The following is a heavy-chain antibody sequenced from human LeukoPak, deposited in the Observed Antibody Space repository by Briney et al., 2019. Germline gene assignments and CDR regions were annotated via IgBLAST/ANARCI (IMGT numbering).Heavy chain of an antibody. V-gene: IGHV4-59*08. CDR1: GGSISSYY. J-gene: IGHJ3*02. D-gene: IGHD3-9*01. Sequence: PSETLSLTCAVSGGSISSYYWTWLRQPPGKGLEWIGYIYNSGSTNYNPSLRSRVTISVDASKNQFSLKLNSVTAADTAVYYCARRNILTEGEAFDIWGQGTLVTVSS. CDR2: IYNSGST. CDR3: ARRNILTEGEAFDI.